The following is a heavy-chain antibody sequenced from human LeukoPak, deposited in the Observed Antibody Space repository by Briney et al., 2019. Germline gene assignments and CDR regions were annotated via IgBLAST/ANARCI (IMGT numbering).Heavy chain of an antibody. D-gene: IGHD2-21*02. CDR1: GFTFSDYY. Sequence: PGGSLRLSCAASGFTFSDYYMSWIRQAPGKGLEWVSYISSSGSTIYYADSVKGRLTISRDNAKNSLYLQMNSLRAEDTAVYYCARDRRGLLSATFDYWGQGTLVTVSS. V-gene: IGHV3-11*01. J-gene: IGHJ4*02. CDR2: ISSSGSTI. CDR3: ARDRRGLLSATFDY.